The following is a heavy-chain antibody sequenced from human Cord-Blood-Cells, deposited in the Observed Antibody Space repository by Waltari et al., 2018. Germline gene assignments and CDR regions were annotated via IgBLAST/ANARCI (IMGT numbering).Heavy chain of an antibody. Sequence: QVQLQESGPGLVKPSETLSLTCTVSGGSISSYYWSWIRPPPGMGLEWIGYIYYSGSTNYNPSLKSRVTISVDTSKNQFSLKLSSVTAADTAVYYCARRGYYDSSGYYPYDAFDIWGQGTMVTVSS. D-gene: IGHD3-22*01. J-gene: IGHJ3*02. V-gene: IGHV4-59*08. CDR2: IYYSGST. CDR3: ARRGYYDSSGYYPYDAFDI. CDR1: GGSISSYY.